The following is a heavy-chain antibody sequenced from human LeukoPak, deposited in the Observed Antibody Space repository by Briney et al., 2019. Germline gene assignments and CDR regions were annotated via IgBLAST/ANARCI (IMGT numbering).Heavy chain of an antibody. D-gene: IGHD2-2*01. J-gene: IGHJ6*03. CDR1: GGSISSSSYY. V-gene: IGHV4-39*07. CDR2: IYYSGST. Sequence: SQTLSLTCAVSGGSISSSSYYWGWIRQPPGKGLEWIGSIYYSGSTYYNPSLKSRVTISVDTSKNQFSLKLSSVTAADTAVYYCARVNIVVVPAATGGLDYYYYYMDVWGKGTTVTVSS. CDR3: ARVNIVVVPAATGGLDYYYYYMDV.